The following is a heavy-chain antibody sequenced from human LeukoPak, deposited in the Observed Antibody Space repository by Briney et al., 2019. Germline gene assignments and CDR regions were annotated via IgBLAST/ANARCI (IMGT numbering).Heavy chain of an antibody. D-gene: IGHD5-18*01. V-gene: IGHV4-61*01. Sequence: SETLSLTCTVSGGSISSSSYYWSWIRQPPGKGLEWIGYIYYSGSTNYNPSLKSRVTISVDTSKNQFSLKLSSVTAADTAVYYCARVAYSSFDYWGQGTLVTVSS. CDR1: GGSISSSSYY. CDR2: IYYSGST. J-gene: IGHJ4*02. CDR3: ARVAYSSFDY.